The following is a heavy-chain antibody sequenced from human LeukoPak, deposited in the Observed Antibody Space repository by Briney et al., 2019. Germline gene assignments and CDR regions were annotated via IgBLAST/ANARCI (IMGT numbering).Heavy chain of an antibody. CDR2: IYYSGST. D-gene: IGHD4-17*01. CDR3: ARDRTYGDYAFDI. CDR1: GGSISSYY. J-gene: IGHJ3*02. Sequence: PSETLSLTCTVSGGSISSYYWSWIRQPPGKGLEWIGYIYYSGSTNYNPSLKSRVTISVDTSKNQFSLKLSSVTAADTAVCYCARDRTYGDYAFDIWGQGTMVTVSS. V-gene: IGHV4-59*01.